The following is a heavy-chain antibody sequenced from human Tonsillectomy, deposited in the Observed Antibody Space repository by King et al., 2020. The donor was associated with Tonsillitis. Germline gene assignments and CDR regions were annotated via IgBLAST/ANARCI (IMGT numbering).Heavy chain of an antibody. J-gene: IGHJ4*02. CDR2: IDPSAGAP. V-gene: IGHV1-46*03. CDR3: ASPDYDTTGRLDF. Sequence: VQLVESGAEVKKPGASVKFSCKASGYTFTSYHIHWVRQAPGQGLEWMGLIDPSAGAPVYAQKFQGRLTMTGDTSASTVYRELSSLRSEDTAVYYCASPDYDTTGRLDFWGQGTLVTVSP. D-gene: IGHD3-22*01. CDR1: GYTFTSYH.